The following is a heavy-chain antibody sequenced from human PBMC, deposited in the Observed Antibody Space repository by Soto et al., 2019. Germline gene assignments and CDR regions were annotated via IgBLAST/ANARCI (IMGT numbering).Heavy chain of an antibody. CDR3: ARDEGGYDILTGYYKAHHFDQ. V-gene: IGHV1-18*01. CDR2: ISPHNRNT. Sequence: ASVKVTCKASGYTFGHFYITWVRQAPGQGLEWMGAISPHNRNTNYAEKFRGRVTMTTDTSTTTAYMELRSLRSDDTAVYYCARDEGGYDILTGYYKAHHFDQWGQGALVTVSS. CDR1: GYTFGHFY. D-gene: IGHD3-9*01. J-gene: IGHJ4*02.